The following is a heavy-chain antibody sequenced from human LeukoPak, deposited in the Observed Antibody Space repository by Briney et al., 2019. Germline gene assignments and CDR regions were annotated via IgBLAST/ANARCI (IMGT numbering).Heavy chain of an antibody. CDR3: AREKITTVTTRDDYFYYYMDV. V-gene: IGHV4-61*02. CDR2: IYTSGST. CDR1: GGSISSGSYY. D-gene: IGHD4-11*01. J-gene: IGHJ6*03. Sequence: SETLSLTCTVSGGSISSGSYYWSWIRQPAGKGLEWIGRIYTSGSTNYNPSLQSRVTMSVDTSNNRFSLKLTSVTAADTAVYYCAREKITTVTTRDDYFYYYMDVWGDGTTVTVSS.